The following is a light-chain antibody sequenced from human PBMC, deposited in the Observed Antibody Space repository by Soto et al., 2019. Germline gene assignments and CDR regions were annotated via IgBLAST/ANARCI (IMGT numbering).Light chain of an antibody. Sequence: SPGALSLSPKQRATLSCRASQSVSSNFLAWYQQKPGQAPRLLIYATSSRATGIPGRFSGSGSGTDFTLTISRLEPDDFPVYYSQQYGLPGTFAHGTKVDI. V-gene: IGKV3-20*01. J-gene: IGKJ1*01. CDR2: ATS. CDR1: QSVSSNF. CDR3: QQYGLPGT.